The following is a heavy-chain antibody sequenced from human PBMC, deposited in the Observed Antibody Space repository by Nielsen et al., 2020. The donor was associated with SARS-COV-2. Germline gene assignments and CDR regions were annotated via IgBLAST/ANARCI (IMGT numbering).Heavy chain of an antibody. J-gene: IGHJ4*02. V-gene: IGHV1-69*04. Sequence: SVQVSCKASGGTFSSYTISWVRQAPGQGLEWMGRIIPILGIANYAQKFQGRVTITTDKSTSTAYMELSSLRSEDTAVYYCARDPNDSSGYYTDYWGQGTLVTVSS. CDR1: GGTFSSYT. CDR2: IIPILGIA. CDR3: ARDPNDSSGYYTDY. D-gene: IGHD3-22*01.